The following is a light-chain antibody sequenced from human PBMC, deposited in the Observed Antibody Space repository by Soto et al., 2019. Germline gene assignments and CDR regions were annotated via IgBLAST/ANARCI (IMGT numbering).Light chain of an antibody. CDR2: AAS. CDR3: QQYGSSFT. Sequence: EIVLTQSPGTLSLSPGERATLSCRASQSVSSSYLAWYQQKPGQAPRLLISAASSRATGTPDRFSGSGSGTDFTLTISRLEPEDFAVYYCQQYGSSFTFGPGTKVDIK. V-gene: IGKV3-20*01. CDR1: QSVSSSY. J-gene: IGKJ3*01.